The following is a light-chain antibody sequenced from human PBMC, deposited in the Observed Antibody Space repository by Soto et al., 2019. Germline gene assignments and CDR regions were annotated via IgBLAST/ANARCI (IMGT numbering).Light chain of an antibody. CDR1: QSVSSY. J-gene: IGKJ1*01. Sequence: IVLTESPATLSLSPGERATLSCRASQSVSSYLAWYQQKPGQAPRLLIYDASTRATGIPDRFSGSGSGTGFTLTISRLEPEDFAVYYCQQYGSSGTFGQGTKVDIK. CDR2: DAS. V-gene: IGKV3-20*01. CDR3: QQYGSSGT.